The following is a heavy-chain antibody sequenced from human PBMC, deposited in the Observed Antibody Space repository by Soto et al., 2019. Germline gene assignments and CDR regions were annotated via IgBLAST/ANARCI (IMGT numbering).Heavy chain of an antibody. CDR2: INPSGGST. V-gene: IGHV1-46*01. CDR1: GYTFTSYY. CDR3: ARGLRKYCSSTSCYAGGWFDP. D-gene: IGHD2-2*01. Sequence: ASVKVSCKASGYTFTSYYMHWVRQAPGQGLEWMGIINPSGGSTSYAQKFQGRVTMTRDTSTSTVYMELSSLRSEDTAVYYCARGLRKYCSSTSCYAGGWFDPWGQGTLVTVSS. J-gene: IGHJ5*02.